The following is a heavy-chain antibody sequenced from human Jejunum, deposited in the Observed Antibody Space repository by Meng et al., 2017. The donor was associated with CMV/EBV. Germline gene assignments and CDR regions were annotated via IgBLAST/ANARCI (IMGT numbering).Heavy chain of an antibody. CDR3: ARDFGWFRIDP. CDR1: GFTFSDWW. Sequence: VASGFTFSDWWMTWVRLAPGKGLEWVANIKEDGSEKYYVDSVRGRFTISRDNTRNSMYLQMNSLRVEDSAVYYCARDFGWFRIDPWGQGTLVTVSS. V-gene: IGHV3-7*01. D-gene: IGHD6-19*01. J-gene: IGHJ5*02. CDR2: IKEDGSEK.